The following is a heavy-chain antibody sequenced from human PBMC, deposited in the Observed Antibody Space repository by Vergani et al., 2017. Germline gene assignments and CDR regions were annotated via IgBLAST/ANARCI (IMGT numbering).Heavy chain of an antibody. CDR3: ARVRRDDRSGYYYYYVMAV. D-gene: IGHD3-22*01. Sequence: QVQLQESGPGLVKPSQTLSLTCTVSGGSFSTGGQSWTWLRQSAGKGLEWIGRIYTSGATNYNPSRRSRAIMSVDASKKQFSLKLTSVTAADTAVYYCARVRRDDRSGYYYYYVMAVWGQGTTVTVSS. J-gene: IGHJ6*02. CDR1: GGSFSTGGQS. V-gene: IGHV4-61*02. CDR2: IYTSGAT.